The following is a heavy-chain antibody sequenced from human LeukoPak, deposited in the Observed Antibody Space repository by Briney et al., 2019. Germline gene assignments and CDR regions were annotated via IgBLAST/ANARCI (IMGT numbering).Heavy chain of an antibody. Sequence: SETLSLTCSVSGGSITSYYWSWIRQSAGKGLEWIGRIRTSGSTNYNTSLKSRVTMSVDTSNSQSSLKLTSVTAADTAVYYCARAYSDIWSGYYIDSWGQGILVTVSS. D-gene: IGHD3-3*01. CDR2: IRTSGST. V-gene: IGHV4-4*07. J-gene: IGHJ4*02. CDR3: ARAYSDIWSGYYIDS. CDR1: GGSITSYY.